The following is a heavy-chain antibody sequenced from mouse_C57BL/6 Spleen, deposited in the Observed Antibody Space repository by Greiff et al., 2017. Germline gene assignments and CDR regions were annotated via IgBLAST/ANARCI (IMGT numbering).Heavy chain of an antibody. CDR2: ISDGGSYT. CDR3: AREDYGSSYGY. CDR1: GFTFSSYA. V-gene: IGHV5-4*01. D-gene: IGHD1-1*01. J-gene: IGHJ2*01. Sequence: EVKLVESGGGLVKPGGSLKLSCAAYGFTFSSYAMSWVRQTPEKRLEWVATISDGGSYTYYPDNVKGRFTISRDNAKNNLYLQMSHLKAEDTAMYYCAREDYGSSYGYWGQGTTLTVSS.